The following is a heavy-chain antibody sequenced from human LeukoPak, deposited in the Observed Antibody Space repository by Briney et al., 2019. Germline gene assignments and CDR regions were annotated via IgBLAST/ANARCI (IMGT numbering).Heavy chain of an antibody. J-gene: IGHJ4*02. CDR2: MNPNSGNT. CDR1: GYTFTSYD. D-gene: IGHD5-18*01. Sequence: ASVKVSCKASGYTFTSYDINWVRHATGQGLEWMGWMNPNSGNTGYAQKFQGGDTITRNTSISTAYMELSSLRSEDTAVYYCARGSNTAGTSRQPDYWGQGTLVTVSS. CDR3: ARGSNTAGTSRQPDY. V-gene: IGHV1-8*03.